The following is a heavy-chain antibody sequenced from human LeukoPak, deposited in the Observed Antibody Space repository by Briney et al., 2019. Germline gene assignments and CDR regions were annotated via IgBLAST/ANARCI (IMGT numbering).Heavy chain of an antibody. J-gene: IGHJ6*02. D-gene: IGHD3-22*01. CDR1: GGTFSSYA. Sequence: ASVKVSCKASGGTFSSYAISWVRQAPGQGGEWMGRIIPILGIANYAQKFQRRVTITADKSTSTAYMELSSLRSEDTAVYYCAADDYYDSSGSLGYYGMDVWGQGTTVTVSS. CDR2: IIPILGIA. V-gene: IGHV1-69*04. CDR3: AADDYYDSSGSLGYYGMDV.